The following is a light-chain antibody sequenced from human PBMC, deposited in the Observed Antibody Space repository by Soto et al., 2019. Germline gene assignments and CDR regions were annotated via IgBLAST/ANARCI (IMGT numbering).Light chain of an antibody. CDR3: QQYANSIT. Sequence: EIVLTQSPGTQSLSPGETATLSCRASQSVGSNNLAWYHQKPGQTPRLLIYDASSRATGIPDRFSGSGSGTDFTLTISRLEPEDFAVYYYQQYANSITFGQGTRLEIE. CDR2: DAS. J-gene: IGKJ5*01. CDR1: QSVGSNN. V-gene: IGKV3-20*01.